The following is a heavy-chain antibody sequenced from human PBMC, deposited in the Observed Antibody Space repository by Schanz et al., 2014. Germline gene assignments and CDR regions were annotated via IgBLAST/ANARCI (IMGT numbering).Heavy chain of an antibody. CDR3: ARGRGFYDY. CDR2: INAANGNT. Sequence: QVQLVQSGTQVKKPGASVKVSCKASGYTLSAYSLHWVRQAPGQRLEWMGWINAANGNTRYSQKFQGRVTITRDTSASTAYMELSSLTSEDTAVHYCARGRGFYDYWGQGTLVIVSS. J-gene: IGHJ4*02. V-gene: IGHV1-3*01. D-gene: IGHD3-10*01. CDR1: GYTLSAYS.